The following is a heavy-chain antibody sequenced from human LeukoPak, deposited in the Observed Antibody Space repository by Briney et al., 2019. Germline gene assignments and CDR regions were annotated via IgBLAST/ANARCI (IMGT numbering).Heavy chain of an antibody. CDR1: GGSFSGYY. D-gene: IGHD6-19*01. Sequence: SETLSLTCAVYGGSFSGYYWSWIRQPPGKGLEWIGEINHSGSTNYNPPLKSRVTISVDTSKNQFSLKLSSVTAADTAVYYCARLKAVAGGGDFDYWGQGTLVTVSS. CDR3: ARLKAVAGGGDFDY. J-gene: IGHJ4*02. CDR2: INHSGST. V-gene: IGHV4-34*01.